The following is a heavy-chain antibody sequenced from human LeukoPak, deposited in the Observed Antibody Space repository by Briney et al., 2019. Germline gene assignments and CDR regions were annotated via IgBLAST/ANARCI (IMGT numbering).Heavy chain of an antibody. Sequence: PGGSLRLSCAASEFTFSSYWMSWVRQAPGKGLEWVANIKQDGSEKYYVDSVKGRFTISRDNAKNSLYLQMNSLRAEDTAVYYCARDRGAATRSDHWGQGTLVTVSS. D-gene: IGHD1-26*01. CDR3: ARDRGAATRSDH. J-gene: IGHJ4*02. V-gene: IGHV3-7*01. CDR2: IKQDGSEK. CDR1: EFTFSSYW.